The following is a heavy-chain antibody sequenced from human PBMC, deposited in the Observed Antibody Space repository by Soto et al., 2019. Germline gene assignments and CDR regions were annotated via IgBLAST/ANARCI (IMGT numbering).Heavy chain of an antibody. J-gene: IGHJ4*02. CDR1: GGSTGSDNY. CDR2: IYYSGNT. CDR3: AREGGESSDGLYYFDS. D-gene: IGHD3-16*01. Sequence: SETLSLTCTVSGGSTGSDNYWSGIRQPPGKGLEWIGHIYYSGNTDYNPSLKSRLAISIDTSKNQFSLKLSSVTAADTAVYFCAREGGESSDGLYYFDSWGQGSLVTVSS. V-gene: IGHV4-30-4*01.